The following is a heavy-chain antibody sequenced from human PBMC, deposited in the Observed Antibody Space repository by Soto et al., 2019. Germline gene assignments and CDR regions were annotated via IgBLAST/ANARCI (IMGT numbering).Heavy chain of an antibody. V-gene: IGHV4-59*01. CDR2: IYYSGST. D-gene: IGHD3-3*01. CDR1: GGSISSYY. CDR3: ARVRGANPYYDFWSGYYPYSYSGMDV. Sequence: SETLSLTCTVSGGSISSYYWSWIRQPPGKGLEWIGYIYYSGSTNYNPSLKSRVTISVDTSKNQFSLKLSSVTAADTAVYYCARVRGANPYYDFWSGYYPYSYSGMDVWGQGTTVTVSS. J-gene: IGHJ6*02.